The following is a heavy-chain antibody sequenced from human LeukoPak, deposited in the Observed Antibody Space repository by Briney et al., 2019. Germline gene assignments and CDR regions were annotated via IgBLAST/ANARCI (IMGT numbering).Heavy chain of an antibody. V-gene: IGHV3-23*01. Sequence: GGSLRLSCAASGFTFSSYAMSWVRQAPGKGLEWVSVISGSGGSTEYADSVKGRFSISRDNSRSTPYLQMNSLRAEDTAVYYCAKDRSVLAATSAFDIWGQGTRVTVSS. CDR1: GFTFSSYA. CDR3: AKDRSVLAATSAFDI. D-gene: IGHD2-15*01. J-gene: IGHJ3*02. CDR2: ISGSGGST.